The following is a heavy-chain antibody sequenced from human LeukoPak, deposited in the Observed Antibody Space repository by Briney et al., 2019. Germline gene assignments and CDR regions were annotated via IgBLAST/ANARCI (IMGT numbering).Heavy chain of an antibody. D-gene: IGHD3-10*01. CDR1: GFTFSGYP. Sequence: GGSLRLSCAASGFTFSGYPMHWVRQAPGKGLDWVAVTSYDGINKYYADSVKGRFTISGDNSKNTLYLQMNSLRPEDAAVYYCARERLWSFDYWGQGTLVTVSS. CDR2: TSYDGINK. CDR3: ARERLWSFDY. V-gene: IGHV3-30*04. J-gene: IGHJ4*02.